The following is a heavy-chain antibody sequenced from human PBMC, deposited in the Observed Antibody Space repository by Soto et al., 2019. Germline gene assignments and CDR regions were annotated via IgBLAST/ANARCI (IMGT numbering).Heavy chain of an antibody. Sequence: SEALSLTRAGSGGFFSGCYRSWFRQPPGKGLGLIGEIIHSGSTTYTPSRKSRVTIPVDTSKNQFSLKLSSVTAADTAVYYCARCRLRWELPLEYYYYYGLDVWGQGTTVTVAS. CDR3: ARCRLRWELPLEYYYYYGLDV. CDR2: IIHSGST. CDR1: GGFFSGCY. V-gene: IGHV4-34*12. D-gene: IGHD1-26*01. J-gene: IGHJ6*02.